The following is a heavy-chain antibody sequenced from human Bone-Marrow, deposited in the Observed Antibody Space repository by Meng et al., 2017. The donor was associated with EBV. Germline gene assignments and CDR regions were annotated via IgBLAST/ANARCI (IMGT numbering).Heavy chain of an antibody. CDR2: ISSSSSYI. CDR1: GFTFSSYS. J-gene: IGHJ4*02. V-gene: IGHV3-21*01. Sequence: EVQLVESGGGLVKPGGSLRLSGAASGFTFSSYSMNWVRQAPGKGLEWVSSISSSSSYIYYADSVKGRFTISRDNAKNSLYLQMNSLRAEDTAVYYCASLHYYDSSGFDYWGQGTLVTVSS. CDR3: ASLHYYDSSGFDY. D-gene: IGHD3-22*01.